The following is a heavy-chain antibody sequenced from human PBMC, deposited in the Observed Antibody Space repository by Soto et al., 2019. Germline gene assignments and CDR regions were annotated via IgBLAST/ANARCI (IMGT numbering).Heavy chain of an antibody. CDR3: ARDQGFRVVINSNWFDP. J-gene: IGHJ5*02. Sequence: ASVKVSCKASGYTFSRYGIMWVRQAPGQGLEWMGWISAYNGNTNSAEKLRGRLTMTTDASTTTDYMELGSLRSDDTAIYYCARDQGFRVVINSNWFDPWGQGTLVTVSS. CDR1: GYTFSRYG. D-gene: IGHD2-21*01. CDR2: ISAYNGNT. V-gene: IGHV1-18*01.